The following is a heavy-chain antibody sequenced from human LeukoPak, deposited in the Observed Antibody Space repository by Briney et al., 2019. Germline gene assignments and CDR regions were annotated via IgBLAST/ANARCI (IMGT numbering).Heavy chain of an antibody. CDR2: IIPILGTT. D-gene: IGHD6-19*01. J-gene: IGHJ1*01. CDR3: ACGPLRKGAVAGSYFHH. V-gene: IGHV1-69*06. Sequence: SVKVSRKASGGPFSSYAITWVRQAPGQGLECMGEIIPILGTTNYAQKFQGRVTITADKSTSTAYMELSSLRSEDTAIYYCACGPLRKGAVAGSYFHHWGQGTLVTVSS. CDR1: GGPFSSYA.